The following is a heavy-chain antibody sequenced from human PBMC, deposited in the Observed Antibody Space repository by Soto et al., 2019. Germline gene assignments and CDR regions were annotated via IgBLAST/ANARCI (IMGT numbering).Heavy chain of an antibody. CDR1: GCIFSNYY. CDR3: ARVGVTGWHINGRDYFFR. J-gene: IGHJ4*02. D-gene: IGHD6-19*01. V-gene: IGHV3-11*01. CDR2: FSSRDLSI. Sequence: PGGSRRLSGTASGCIFSNYYMSWIRKAPGKGLEWVSSFSSRDLSIYYANSVKGRFTIFRDNAKNSLFLHMSDLRAADTAVYYFARVGVTGWHINGRDYFFRWGRGSLFTNSS.